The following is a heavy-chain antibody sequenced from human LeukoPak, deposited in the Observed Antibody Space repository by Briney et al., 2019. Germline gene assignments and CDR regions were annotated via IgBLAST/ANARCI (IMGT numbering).Heavy chain of an antibody. CDR3: AKDWGSGARFYYYGMDV. D-gene: IGHD3-16*01. J-gene: IGHJ6*02. Sequence: PGRSLRLSCAASRFTFNTYGIHWVRQAPGKGLEWVAVISYDGSNKYYADSVKGRFTISRDNSKNTLYLQINSLRAEDTAVYYGAKDWGSGARFYYYGMDVWGQGTTVTVSS. V-gene: IGHV3-30*18. CDR2: ISYDGSNK. CDR1: RFTFNTYG.